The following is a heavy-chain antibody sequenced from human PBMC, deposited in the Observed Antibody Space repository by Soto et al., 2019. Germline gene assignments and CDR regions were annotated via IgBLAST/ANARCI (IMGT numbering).Heavy chain of an antibody. CDR3: ARREIQGLMAY. CDR2: IYYSGTT. Sequence: SETLSLTCAVSGYSISSSNWWGWIRQPPGKGLEWIGYIYYSGTTHYNPSLKSRVTMSVDTSKNQFSLKLTSVTAVDTAVYYWARREIQGLMAYWGQGTLVPVPP. CDR1: GYSISSSNW. J-gene: IGHJ4*02. V-gene: IGHV4-28*01. D-gene: IGHD1-26*01.